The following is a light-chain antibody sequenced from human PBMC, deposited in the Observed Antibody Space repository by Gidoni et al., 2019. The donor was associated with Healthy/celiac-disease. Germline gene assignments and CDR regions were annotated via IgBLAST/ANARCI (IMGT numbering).Light chain of an antibody. CDR2: WAS. Sequence: DIVMTQSPDSLAVSLGERATINCKSSQSVLYSSNNKNYLAWYQQKPGQPPKLLIYWASTRESGVPDRFSCSGSGTDFTLTISSLQAEDVAVYYCQQYYSTPPSTFGQXTKVEIK. CDR3: QQYYSTPPST. J-gene: IGKJ1*01. CDR1: QSVLYSSNNKNY. V-gene: IGKV4-1*01.